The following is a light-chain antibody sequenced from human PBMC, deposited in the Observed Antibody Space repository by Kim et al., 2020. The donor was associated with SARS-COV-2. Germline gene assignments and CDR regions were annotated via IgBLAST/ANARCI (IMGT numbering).Light chain of an antibody. J-gene: IGLJ3*02. V-gene: IGLV3-1*01. CDR3: QAWDSNTWV. CDR1: KLGDKF. Sequence: SYELTQPPSVSVSPGQTASITCSGDKLGDKFVCWYQQKPGQSPVLVIYQNNKRPSGIPERFSGSNSGNTATLTISGTQAMDEAVYYCQAWDSNTWVFGGGTQLTVL. CDR2: QNN.